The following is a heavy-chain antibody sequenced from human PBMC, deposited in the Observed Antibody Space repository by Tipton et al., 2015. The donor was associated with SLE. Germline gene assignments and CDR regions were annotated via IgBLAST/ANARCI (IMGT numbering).Heavy chain of an antibody. J-gene: IGHJ4*02. V-gene: IGHV1-2*02. CDR3: ARDFSRVGATDY. CDR2: INPNSGGT. CDR1: GYTFSDYY. D-gene: IGHD1-26*01. Sequence: QSGAEVKKPGASMKVSCKASGYTFSDYYMHWVRQAPGQGLEWMGWINPNSGGTNYAQKFEDRVTMTRDTSISTAYMELNRLTSDDTAIYFCARDFSRVGATDYWGQGTLVTVSS.